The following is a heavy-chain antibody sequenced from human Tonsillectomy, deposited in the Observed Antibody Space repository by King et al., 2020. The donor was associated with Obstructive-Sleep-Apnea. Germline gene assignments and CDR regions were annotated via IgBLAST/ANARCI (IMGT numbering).Heavy chain of an antibody. J-gene: IGHJ4*02. V-gene: IGHV4-59*01. Sequence: QLQESGPGLVKPSETLSLTCTVSGGSISSYYWTWIRQPPGKGLEWIGYIYYSGNTNYNPSLKSRVTISEDRSKNQFSLTLGSVAAAATAVYYCARTARVYGILTGPYYFDYWGQGTLVTVSS. CDR3: ARTARVYGILTGPYYFDY. D-gene: IGHD3-9*01. CDR2: IYYSGNT. CDR1: GGSISSYY.